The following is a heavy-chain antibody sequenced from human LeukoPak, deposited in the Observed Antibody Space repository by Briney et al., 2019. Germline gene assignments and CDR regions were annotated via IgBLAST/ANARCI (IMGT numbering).Heavy chain of an antibody. J-gene: IGHJ4*02. D-gene: IGHD3-22*01. CDR1: GGSISSGTYY. CDR2: IYTTGST. V-gene: IGHV4-61*02. CDR3: ARVTTGGYYNC. Sequence: PSQTLSLTCTVSGGSISSGTYYWTWIRQPAGKGLEWIGRIYTTGSTNYNPSLKSRVTMSTDTSKNQFSLKLSSVTAADTAVYYCARVTTGGYYNCWGLGTLVTVSS.